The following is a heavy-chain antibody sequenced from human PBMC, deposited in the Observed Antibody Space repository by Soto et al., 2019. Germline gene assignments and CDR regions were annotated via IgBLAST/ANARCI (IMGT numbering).Heavy chain of an antibody. CDR1: GYTFTNYA. Sequence: GASVKVSCKASGYTFTNYAMHWVRQAPVQMLEWMVCINAGNVNTKYSKKFQGRVTITRDTSASTAYMELRSLRSEDTAVYYCARGASSSWTSLDYWGQGTLVTVSS. CDR2: INAGNVNT. J-gene: IGHJ4*02. CDR3: ARGASSSWTSLDY. D-gene: IGHD6-13*01. V-gene: IGHV1-3*01.